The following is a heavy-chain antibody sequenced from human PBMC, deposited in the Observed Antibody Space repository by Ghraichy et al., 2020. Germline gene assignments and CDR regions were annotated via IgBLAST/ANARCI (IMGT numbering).Heavy chain of an antibody. CDR3: ARHRSSGWYELGTGRPRRTIWDCFDY. Sequence: SETLSLTCAVYGGSFSGYYWSWIRQPPGKGLEWIGEINHSGSTNYNPSIKSRVTISVDTSKNQFSLKLSSVTAAVTAVYYCARHRSSGWYELGTGRPRRTIWDCFDYWGQGTLVTVSS. J-gene: IGHJ4*02. CDR2: INHSGST. V-gene: IGHV4-34*01. D-gene: IGHD6-19*01. CDR1: GGSFSGYY.